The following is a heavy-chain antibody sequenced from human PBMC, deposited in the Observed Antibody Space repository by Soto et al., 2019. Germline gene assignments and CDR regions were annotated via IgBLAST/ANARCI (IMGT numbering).Heavy chain of an antibody. CDR2: ISSSSSYI. J-gene: IGHJ6*02. V-gene: IGHV3-21*01. CDR3: ARDGKDSSGYYEGDYYYYGMDV. CDR1: GFTLSSYS. D-gene: IGHD3-22*01. Sequence: GGSLRLSCAASGFTLSSYSMNWVRQAPGKGLEWVSSISSSSSYIYYADSVRGRFTISRDNAKNSLYLQMNSLRAEDTAVYYCARDGKDSSGYYEGDYYYYGMDVWGQGTTVTVSS.